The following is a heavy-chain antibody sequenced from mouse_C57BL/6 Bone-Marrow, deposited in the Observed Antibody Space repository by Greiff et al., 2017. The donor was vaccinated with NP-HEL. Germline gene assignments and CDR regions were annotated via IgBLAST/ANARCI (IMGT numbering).Heavy chain of an antibody. CDR1: GYTFTSYW. D-gene: IGHD1-1*01. CDR3: AREGYGSSLAWFAY. Sequence: QVQLQQPGAELVKPGASVKMSCKASGYTFTSYWITWVKQRPGQGLEWIGDIYPGSGSTNYNEKFKSKATLTVDTSSSTAYMQLSSLTSEDSAVYDCAREGYGSSLAWFAYWGKGTLVTVSA. CDR2: IYPGSGST. J-gene: IGHJ3*01. V-gene: IGHV1-55*01.